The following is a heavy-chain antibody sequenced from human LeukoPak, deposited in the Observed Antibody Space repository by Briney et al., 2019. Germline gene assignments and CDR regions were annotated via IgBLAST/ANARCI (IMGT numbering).Heavy chain of an antibody. CDR1: GFTFDDYT. V-gene: IGHV3-43*01. D-gene: IGHD5-12*01. CDR2: ISWDGGST. Sequence: GGSPRLSCAASGFTFDDYTMHWVRQAPGKGLEWVSLISWDGGSTYYADSVKGRFTISRDNSKNSLYLQMNSLRTEDTALYYCAKGKGATISYYMDVWGKGTTVTVSS. J-gene: IGHJ6*03. CDR3: AKGKGATISYYMDV.